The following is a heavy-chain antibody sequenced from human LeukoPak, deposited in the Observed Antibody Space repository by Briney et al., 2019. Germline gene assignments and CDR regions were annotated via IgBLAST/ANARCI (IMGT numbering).Heavy chain of an antibody. J-gene: IGHJ5*02. Sequence: SETLSLTCAVYGGSFSGYYWSWIRQPPGKGLDWIGEINHSGSTNYNPSVKSRVTISLDTSNNQFSLKLTSVTAADTAVYYCARGQHYDVLTGRFFNWFDPWGQGTLVTVSS. CDR2: INHSGST. CDR3: ARGQHYDVLTGRFFNWFDP. D-gene: IGHD3-9*01. CDR1: GGSFSGYY. V-gene: IGHV4-34*01.